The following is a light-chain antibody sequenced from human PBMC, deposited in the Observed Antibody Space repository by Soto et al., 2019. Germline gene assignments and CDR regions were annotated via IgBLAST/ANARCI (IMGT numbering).Light chain of an antibody. J-gene: IGKJ5*01. V-gene: IGKV1-39*01. CDR3: QQYGSSST. CDR1: QSISSY. Sequence: DIHMTQSPSSLYASVGDRVPITCRASQSISSYLNWYQQKPGKAPKLLIYAASSLQSGVPARFSGSGSGTDFTLTISRLEPEDFAVYFCQQYGSSSTFGQGTRLEI. CDR2: AAS.